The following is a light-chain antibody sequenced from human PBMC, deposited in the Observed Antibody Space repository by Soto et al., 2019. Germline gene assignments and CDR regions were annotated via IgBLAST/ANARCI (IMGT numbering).Light chain of an antibody. CDR1: QSISNW. CDR3: QQYNSYPWT. J-gene: IGKJ1*01. V-gene: IGKV1-5*03. CDR2: KAS. Sequence: DIQMPQSPSTLPASVVDRVTITCRASQSISNWLAWYQQKPGKAPKLLIYKASSLESGVPSRFSGSGSGTEFTLTISSLQPDDFATYYCQQYNSYPWTFGQGTKVDI.